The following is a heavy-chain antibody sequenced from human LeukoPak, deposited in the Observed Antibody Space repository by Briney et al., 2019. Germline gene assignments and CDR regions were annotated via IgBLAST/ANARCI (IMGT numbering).Heavy chain of an antibody. D-gene: IGHD3-16*01. CDR1: GGSISSYY. CDR2: IYYSGNT. J-gene: IGHJ3*02. V-gene: IGHV4-59*01. CDR3: ARVGDGTFDI. Sequence: PSETLSLTCTVSGGSISSYYWSWIRQPPGRGLEWIGYIYYSGNTNYNPSLKSRITMSIDTSKNHFSLRLSSVTAADTAVYYRARVGDGTFDIWGRGTMVIVSS.